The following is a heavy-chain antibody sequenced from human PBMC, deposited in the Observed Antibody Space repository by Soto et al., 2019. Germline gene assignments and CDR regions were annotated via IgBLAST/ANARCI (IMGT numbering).Heavy chain of an antibody. D-gene: IGHD3-22*01. CDR1: GFSLSTSGVG. CDR2: IYWDDDK. V-gene: IGHV2-5*02. CDR3: ASPPPAIVVVDY. Sequence: QITLKESGPTLVKPTQTLTLTCTFSGFSLSTSGVGVGWIRQPPGKALEWLALIYWDDDKRYSPSLKRRLTNTQATSQNRAVLTNTHMDPGDPATYYCASPPPAIVVVDYRGQGTLVTVSS. J-gene: IGHJ4*02.